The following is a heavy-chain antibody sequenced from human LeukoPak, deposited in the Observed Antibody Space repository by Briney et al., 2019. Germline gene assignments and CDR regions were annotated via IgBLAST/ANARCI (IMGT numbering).Heavy chain of an antibody. CDR3: AKQGRDWLRDYYYYMDV. D-gene: IGHD3-9*01. J-gene: IGHJ6*03. CDR1: GFTFDDYA. CDR2: ISWNGGSI. V-gene: IGHV3-9*01. Sequence: GGSLRLSCAASGFTFDDYAMHWVRQAPGKGLEWVSGISWNGGSIHYADSVKGRFTISRDNAKNSLFLQMNSLRAEDTAVYYCAKQGRDWLRDYYYYMDVWGEGTTVTISS.